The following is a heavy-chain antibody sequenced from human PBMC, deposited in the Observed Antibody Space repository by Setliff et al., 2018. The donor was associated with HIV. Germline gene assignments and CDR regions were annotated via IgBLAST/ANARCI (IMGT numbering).Heavy chain of an antibody. CDR2: ISGSGSTI. CDR1: GFTFSDYY. D-gene: IGHD5-12*01. J-gene: IGHJ4*02. V-gene: IGHV3-11*04. CDR3: AKDLRGYSGYNGY. Sequence: GGSLRLSCAASGFTFSDYYMSWIRQAPGKGLEWVAFISGSGSTIYYPDSVKGRFTISRDNSKNTLYLQMNSLRAEDTAVYYCAKDLRGYSGYNGYWGQGTLVTVSS.